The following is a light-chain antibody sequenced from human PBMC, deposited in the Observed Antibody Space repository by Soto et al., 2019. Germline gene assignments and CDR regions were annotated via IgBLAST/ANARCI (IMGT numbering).Light chain of an antibody. V-gene: IGLV2-23*01. Sequence: QSALTQPASVSGSPGQSITISCTGTSSDVGSYNLVSWYQRHPGKAPKLMIYEGSKRPSGVSNRFSGSKSGNTASLTISGXXXXDEADYYCCSYAGSSTLAFGGGTKLTVL. J-gene: IGLJ2*01. CDR3: CSYAGSSTLA. CDR1: SSDVGSYNL. CDR2: EGS.